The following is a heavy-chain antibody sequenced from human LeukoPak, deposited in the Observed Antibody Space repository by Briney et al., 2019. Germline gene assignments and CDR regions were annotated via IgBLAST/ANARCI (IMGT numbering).Heavy chain of an antibody. CDR3: ARGDDFWSGHYYYYGMDV. D-gene: IGHD3-3*01. CDR1: GGTFSSYA. V-gene: IGHV1-69*13. Sequence: AASVKVSCKASGGTFSSYAISWVRQAPGQGLEWMGGIIPIFGTANYAQKFQGRVTITADESTSTAYMELSSLRSEDTAVYYCARGDDFWSGHYYYYGMDVWGQGTTVTVSS. J-gene: IGHJ6*02. CDR2: IIPIFGTA.